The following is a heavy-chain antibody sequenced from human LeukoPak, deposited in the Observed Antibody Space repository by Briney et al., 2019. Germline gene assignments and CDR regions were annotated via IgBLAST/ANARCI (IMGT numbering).Heavy chain of an antibody. D-gene: IGHD2-2*01. J-gene: IGHJ4*02. Sequence: GGSLRLSCAASGFTFSTYGMHWVRQAPGKGLEWVAFIRYDGSNTYYADSVKGRFTVSRDNAKNSLYLQMNSLRAEDTAVYYCAKEVPAAMSFLGLGGWPFDYWGQGTLVTVSS. CDR3: AKEVPAAMSFLGLGGWPFDY. CDR1: GFTFSTYG. V-gene: IGHV3-30*02. CDR2: IRYDGSNT.